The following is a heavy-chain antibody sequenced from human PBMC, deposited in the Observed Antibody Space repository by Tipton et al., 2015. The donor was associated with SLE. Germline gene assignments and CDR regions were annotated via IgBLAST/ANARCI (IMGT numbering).Heavy chain of an antibody. D-gene: IGHD6-19*01. CDR1: GFTFRSYA. J-gene: IGHJ4*02. CDR3: AKDLQSHITGWYYFDY. CDR2: ISGSGVNS. Sequence: SLRLSCAASGFTFRSYAMSWVRQAPGKGLEWVSGISGSGVNSYYADSVKGRFTISRDNSKNTLYLQMNSLRAEDTAIYYCAKDLQSHITGWYYFDYWGQGTLVTVSS. V-gene: IGHV3-23*01.